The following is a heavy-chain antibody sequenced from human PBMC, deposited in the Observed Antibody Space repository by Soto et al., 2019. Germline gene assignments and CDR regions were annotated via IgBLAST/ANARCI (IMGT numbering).Heavy chain of an antibody. V-gene: IGHV4-34*01. CDR1: GGSFSDYY. J-gene: IGHJ4*02. CDR2: INHSGST. Sequence: ETLSLTCAVYGGSFSDYYWSWIRQPPGKGLEWIGDINHSGSTNYNPSLKSRVTKSVDTSKNQFSLKLTSVNAAYTAVYFCAGGLTTVTTVRYFDYWGQGALVTVSS. D-gene: IGHD4-17*01. CDR3: AGGLTTVTTVRYFDY.